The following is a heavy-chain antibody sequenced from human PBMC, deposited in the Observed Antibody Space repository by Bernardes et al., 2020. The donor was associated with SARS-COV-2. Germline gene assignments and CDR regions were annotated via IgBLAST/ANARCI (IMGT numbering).Heavy chain of an antibody. Sequence: WSLRLSCAASGFSVSAYWMHWVRQVPGEGLVWVSRINEDGSITNYADSVKGRFTISRDIAKNKIYLQMNSLRTEDTAVYYCARDFGGNSDYWGQGTLVTVSS. J-gene: IGHJ4*02. V-gene: IGHV3-74*01. CDR2: INEDGSIT. CDR1: GFSVSAYW. CDR3: ARDFGGNSDY. D-gene: IGHD2-21*01.